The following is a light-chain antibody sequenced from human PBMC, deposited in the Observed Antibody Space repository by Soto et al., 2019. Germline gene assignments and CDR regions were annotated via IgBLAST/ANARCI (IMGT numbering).Light chain of an antibody. J-gene: IGKJ2*02. CDR2: DAS. V-gene: IGKV1-33*01. CDR3: QQFDSVPCT. CDR1: KDINNY. Sequence: DIQMTQSPSSLSASVGDRVTITCQASKDINNYLIWYQHKPGKAPKLLIYDASTLGTGVSSRFSGGGSGTHFTFTISSLQPEDIATYYCQQFDSVPCTFGQGTKLELK.